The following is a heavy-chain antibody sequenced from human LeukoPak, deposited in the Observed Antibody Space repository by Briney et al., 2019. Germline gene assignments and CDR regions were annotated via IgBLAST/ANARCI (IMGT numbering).Heavy chain of an antibody. D-gene: IGHD3-22*01. J-gene: IGHJ4*02. V-gene: IGHV6-1*01. Sequence: SQTLSLTCAISGDSVSSKSAAWNWIRQSPSRGLEWLGRTYYRSKWYNDYAVSVKSRITINPDTSKNQFSLQLNSVTPEDTAVYYCAREYYDSSGYLIRYYFDYWGQGTLVTVSS. CDR1: GDSVSSKSAA. CDR2: TYYRSKWYN. CDR3: AREYYDSSGYLIRYYFDY.